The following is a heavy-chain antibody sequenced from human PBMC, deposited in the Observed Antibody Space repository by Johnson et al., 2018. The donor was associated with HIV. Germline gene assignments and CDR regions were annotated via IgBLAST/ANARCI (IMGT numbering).Heavy chain of an antibody. CDR3: AKDSEVSGYQPDAFDI. D-gene: IGHD3-3*01. V-gene: IGHV3-20*04. CDR2: INWNGGRT. CDR1: GFTFDDYG. J-gene: IGHJ3*02. Sequence: VQLVESGGGVVQPGRSLRLSCAASGFTFDDYGMSWVRQAPGKGLGWVSGINWNGGRTGYADSVKGRLTNSRDNAKNSLYLQMNSLRAEDTAVYYCAKDSEVSGYQPDAFDIWGQGTMVTVSS.